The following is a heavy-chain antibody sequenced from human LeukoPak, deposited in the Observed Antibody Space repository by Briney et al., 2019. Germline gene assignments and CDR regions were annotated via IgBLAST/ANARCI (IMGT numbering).Heavy chain of an antibody. CDR2: MNPNSGNA. D-gene: IGHD6-19*01. CDR1: GYTFTSYD. V-gene: IGHV1-8*02. CDR3: ARDHVYSSGPLDY. J-gene: IGHJ4*02. Sequence: ASVKVSCKASGYTFTSYDINWVRQATGQGLEWMGWMNPNSGNAGYAQKLQGRVTMTTDTSTSTAYMELRSLRSDDTAVYYCARDHVYSSGPLDYWGQGTLVTVSS.